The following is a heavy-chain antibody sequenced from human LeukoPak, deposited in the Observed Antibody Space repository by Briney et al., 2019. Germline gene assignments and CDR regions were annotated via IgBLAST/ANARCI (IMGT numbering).Heavy chain of an antibody. Sequence: GRSLRLSCAASGFTFSSYAMHWVRQAPGKGLEWVALISNDGNTKYYADSVKGRFTISRDNSKNTLYLQLNSLRAEDTALYHCARDHGYSSSWYAVDSWGQGTLSPSPQ. CDR3: ARDHGYSSSWYAVDS. CDR2: ISNDGNTK. CDR1: GFTFSSYA. J-gene: IGHJ5*01. V-gene: IGHV3-30-3*01. D-gene: IGHD6-13*01.